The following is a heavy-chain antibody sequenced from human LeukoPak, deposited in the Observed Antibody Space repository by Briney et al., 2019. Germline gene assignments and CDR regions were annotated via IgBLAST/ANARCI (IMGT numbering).Heavy chain of an antibody. CDR2: IKSKTDGGTT. CDR1: GFTFSSYN. CDR3: TTGGSSWYRTVAGIGIWQDY. J-gene: IGHJ4*02. D-gene: IGHD6-13*01. V-gene: IGHV3-15*01. Sequence: GGSLRLSCAASGFTFSSYNLNWVRQAPGKGLEWVGRIKSKTDGGTTDYAAPVKGRFTISRDDSKNTLYLQMNSLKTEDTAVYYCTTGGSSWYRTVAGIGIWQDYWGQGTLVTVSS.